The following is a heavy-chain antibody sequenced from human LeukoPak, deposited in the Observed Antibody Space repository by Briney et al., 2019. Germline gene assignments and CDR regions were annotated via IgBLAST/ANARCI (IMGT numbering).Heavy chain of an antibody. CDR3: ARGPLRDFDF. Sequence: GGSLRLSCAASGFTFSTSNMHWVRQAPGKGLEWVSFISYDGSNKKEADSVKGRFTISRDNSKNTLYLQMNSLRAADTAVYYCARGPLRDFDFWGQGILVTDSS. CDR2: ISYDGSNK. J-gene: IGHJ4*02. CDR1: GFTFSTSN. V-gene: IGHV3-30*04.